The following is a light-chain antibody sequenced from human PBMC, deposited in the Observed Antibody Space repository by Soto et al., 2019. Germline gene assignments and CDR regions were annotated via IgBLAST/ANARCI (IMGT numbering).Light chain of an antibody. CDR1: QSVSSN. CDR3: QQYSIWRT. CDR2: GAS. J-gene: IGKJ1*01. V-gene: IGKV3-15*01. Sequence: EIVMTQSPATLSVSLGERATLSCRASQSVSSNLAWYQQKPGQAPRLLIYGASTRATGIPARFSGSWSGTEFTLTISSLQSEDFAVYYCQQYSIWRTFGQGTKVDI.